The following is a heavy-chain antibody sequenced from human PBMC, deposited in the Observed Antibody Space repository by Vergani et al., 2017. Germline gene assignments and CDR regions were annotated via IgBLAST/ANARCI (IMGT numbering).Heavy chain of an antibody. J-gene: IGHJ6*03. V-gene: IGHV3-30*18. Sequence: QVQLAESGGGRVQPGRSLRLSCAASGFSFSSHAIHWVRQAPGKGLEWVAVISNDGSKKYYADSVKGRFTIPRDNSKNTLDLQMNSLRTQDTAVYYCAKAGSVTSGSLQYNFYMHVWRKGTTVTVS. CDR1: GFSFSSHA. CDR3: AKAGSVTSGSLQYNFYMHV. CDR2: ISNDGSKK. D-gene: IGHD3-10*01.